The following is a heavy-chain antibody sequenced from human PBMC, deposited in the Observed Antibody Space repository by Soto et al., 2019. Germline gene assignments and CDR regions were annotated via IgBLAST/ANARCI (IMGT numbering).Heavy chain of an antibody. J-gene: IGHJ4*02. CDR2: IGFSGDFL. CDR3: ARVSPVATIAAGMFDF. Sequence: PGGSLRLSCVGSGFSFTDHFMTWIRQAPGKGLEWVSFIGFSGDFLSYLSSVKGRFIISRDNAKKSVYLQMNNLKAEDTAVYYCARVSPVATIAAGMFDFWGQGALVTVSS. CDR1: GFSFTDHF. V-gene: IGHV3-11*05. D-gene: IGHD6-13*01.